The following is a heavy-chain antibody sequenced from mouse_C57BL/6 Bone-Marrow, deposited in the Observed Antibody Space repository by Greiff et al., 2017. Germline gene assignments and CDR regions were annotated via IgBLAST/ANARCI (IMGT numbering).Heavy chain of an antibody. J-gene: IGHJ2*01. CDR3: TRQLVQYYFDY. V-gene: IGHV5-9-1*02. CDR2: ISRGGDYI. Sequence: EVNVVESGEGLVKPGGSLKLSCAASGFTFSSYAMSWVRQTPEKRLEWVAYISRGGDYIYYADTVKGRFTISRDNARNTLYLQMSSLKSEDTAMYYCTRQLVQYYFDYWGQGTTLTVSS. D-gene: IGHD4-1*02. CDR1: GFTFSSYA.